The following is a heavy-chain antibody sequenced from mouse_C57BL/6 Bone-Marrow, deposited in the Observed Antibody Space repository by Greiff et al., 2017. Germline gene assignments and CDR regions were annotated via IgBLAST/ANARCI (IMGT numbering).Heavy chain of an antibody. D-gene: IGHD2-5*01. V-gene: IGHV1-54*01. Sequence: QVQLKESGAELVRPGTSVKVSCKASGYAFTNYLIEWVKQRPGQGLEWIGVINPGSGGTNYNEKFKGKATLTADKSSSTAYMQLSSLTSEDSAVYFCARGRAYYSNDAWFAYWGQGTLVTVSA. CDR3: ARGRAYYSNDAWFAY. CDR1: GYAFTNYL. J-gene: IGHJ3*01. CDR2: INPGSGGT.